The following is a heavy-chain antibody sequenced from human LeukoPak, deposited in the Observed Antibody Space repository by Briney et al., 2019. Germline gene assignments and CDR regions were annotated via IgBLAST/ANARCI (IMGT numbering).Heavy chain of an antibody. CDR2: IYYSGST. CDR1: GGSISSNSYY. D-gene: IGHD3-10*01. Sequence: PSQTLSLTCTVSGGSISSNSYYWGWVRQPPGKGLEWIGSIYYSGSTYYNPSLKSRVTISGDTSKNQFSLKLSSVTAADTAVYYCARGAYFYGSGINWFDPWGQGTLVTVSS. V-gene: IGHV4-39*07. J-gene: IGHJ5*02. CDR3: ARGAYFYGSGINWFDP.